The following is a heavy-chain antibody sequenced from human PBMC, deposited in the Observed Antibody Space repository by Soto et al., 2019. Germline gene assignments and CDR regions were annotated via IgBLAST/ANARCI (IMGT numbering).Heavy chain of an antibody. V-gene: IGHV1-69*13. CDR1: GGTFSSYA. D-gene: IGHD5-12*01. J-gene: IGHJ5*02. CDR2: IIPIFGTA. CDR3: ARDIVATIKGGNWFDT. Sequence: SVKVSCKASGGTFSSYAISWVRQAPGQGLEWMGGIIPIFGTANYAQKFQGRVTITADESTSTAYMELSSLRSEDTAVYYCARDIVATIKGGNWFDTWGQGTLVTVSS.